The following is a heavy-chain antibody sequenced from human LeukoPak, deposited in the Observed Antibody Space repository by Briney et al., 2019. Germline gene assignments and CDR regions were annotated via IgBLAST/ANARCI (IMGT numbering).Heavy chain of an antibody. J-gene: IGHJ4*02. V-gene: IGHV3-33*01. CDR2: IWYDGSNK. Sequence: GGSLRLSCAASGFALSSYGMHWVRQAPGKGLEWVALIWYDGSNKYYADSVKGRFTISRDNSKNTLYLQMSSLRAEDTAVYYCARGYGEDFDYWGQGTLVTVSS. D-gene: IGHD4-17*01. CDR3: ARGYGEDFDY. CDR1: GFALSSYG.